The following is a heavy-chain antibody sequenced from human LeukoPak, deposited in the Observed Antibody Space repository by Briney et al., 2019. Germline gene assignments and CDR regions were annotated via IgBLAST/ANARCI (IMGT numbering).Heavy chain of an antibody. CDR2: ISYDGSNK. J-gene: IGHJ4*02. CDR1: GFTFSSYA. CDR3: AKERGTWGIDY. Sequence: PGGSLRLSCAASGFTFSSYAMHWVRQAPGKGLEWVAVISYDGSNKYYADSVKGRFTISRDNSKNTLYLQMNSLRAEDTAVYYCAKERGTWGIDYWGQGTLVTVSS. D-gene: IGHD3-16*01. V-gene: IGHV3-30*04.